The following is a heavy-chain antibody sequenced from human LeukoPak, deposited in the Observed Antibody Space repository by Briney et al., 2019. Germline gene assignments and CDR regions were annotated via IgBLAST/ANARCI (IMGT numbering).Heavy chain of an antibody. V-gene: IGHV4-38-2*02. CDR1: GYSISCGYY. Sequence: PSETLSLTCAVSGYSISCGYYWGWIRQPPGNGLEWIGSIYHSGSTYYNPSLKSRVTISVDTSKNQFSLKLSSVTAADTAVYYCARDSHTAMDYWGQGTLVTVSS. CDR3: ARDSHTAMDY. CDR2: IYHSGST. D-gene: IGHD5-18*01. J-gene: IGHJ4*02.